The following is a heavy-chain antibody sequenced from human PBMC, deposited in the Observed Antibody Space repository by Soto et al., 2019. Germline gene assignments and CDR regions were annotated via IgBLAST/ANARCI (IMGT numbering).Heavy chain of an antibody. J-gene: IGHJ6*02. CDR1: GGTFISYA. CDR3: ARGRGAYSSHPGYYYYGMDV. V-gene: IGHV1-69*01. D-gene: IGHD6-13*01. CDR2: IIPIFGTA. Sequence: VKLSCKAFGGTFISYAIIWVRQAPGQGLEWMGGIIPIFGTANYAQKFQGRVTITADESTSTAYMELSSLRSEDTAVYYCARGRGAYSSHPGYYYYGMDVWGQGTTVTVSS.